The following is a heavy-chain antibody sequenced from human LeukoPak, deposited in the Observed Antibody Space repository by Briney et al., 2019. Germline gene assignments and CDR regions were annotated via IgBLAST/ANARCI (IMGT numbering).Heavy chain of an antibody. CDR2: ISYRGST. CDR3: ARASHTAHTVLDAFDI. V-gene: IGHV4-59*01. D-gene: IGHD4-17*01. J-gene: IGHJ3*02. Sequence: PSETLSLTCTVSGGSIASYYWGWIRQFPGKGLEWIGYISYRGSTSYNPSLTSRVSISLDTSKNQLSLRLNSVTAADTAVYYCARASHTAHTVLDAFDIWGQGTMVTVSS. CDR1: GGSIASYY.